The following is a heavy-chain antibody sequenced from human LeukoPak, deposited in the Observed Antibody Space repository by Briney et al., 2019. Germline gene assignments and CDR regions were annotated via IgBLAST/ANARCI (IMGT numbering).Heavy chain of an antibody. CDR1: GYTFTGYY. J-gene: IGHJ4*02. CDR3: VRGGYNYGVDY. D-gene: IGHD5-18*01. V-gene: IGHV1-2*02. CDR2: INPKSGGT. Sequence: ASVKVSCKASGYTFTGYYMHWVRQAPGQGLGWMGWINPKSGGTNYAQRFQGRVTMTRDTSISSAYMELSRLRSDDAAVYYCVRGGYNYGVDYWGQGTLVTVSS.